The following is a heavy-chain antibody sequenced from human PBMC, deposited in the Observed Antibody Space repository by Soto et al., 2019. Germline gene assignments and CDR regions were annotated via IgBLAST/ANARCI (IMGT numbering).Heavy chain of an antibody. J-gene: IGHJ4*02. V-gene: IGHV6-1*01. CDR1: GDSVSSNSAA. CDR2: TYCRSKWYN. CDR3: ARDPPDFHSAFDY. Sequence: SQTLSLTCAISGDSVSSNSAAWNWIRQSPSRGLEWLGRTYCRSKWYNDYAESVKSRITINPDTSKNQFSLHLNSVTPEDTAVYYCARDPPDFHSAFDYWGQGTLVTVSS. D-gene: IGHD4-4*01.